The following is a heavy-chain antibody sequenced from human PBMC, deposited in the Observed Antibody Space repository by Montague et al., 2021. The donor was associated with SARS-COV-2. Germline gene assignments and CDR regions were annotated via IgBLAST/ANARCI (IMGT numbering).Heavy chain of an antibody. Sequence: ETLSLTCAVYAGSFSDYSWTWIRQPLGKGLEWIGEINHRGSTNYNPSLNSRVTISVDTSKNQFSLQMTSVTAADTAVYYCARARQHINMVVVVVTGGEYYFDFWGQGTLVAVSS. CDR3: ARARQHINMVVVVVTGGEYYFDF. D-gene: IGHD3-22*01. CDR1: AGSFSDYS. J-gene: IGHJ4*02. CDR2: INHRGST. V-gene: IGHV4-34*01.